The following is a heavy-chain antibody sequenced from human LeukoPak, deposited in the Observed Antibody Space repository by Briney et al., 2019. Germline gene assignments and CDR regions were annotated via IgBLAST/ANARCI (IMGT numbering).Heavy chain of an antibody. CDR2: IYYSGST. D-gene: IGHD3-9*01. Sequence: SETLSLTCTVSGGSISSYYWSWIRQPPGKGLEWIGYIYYSGSTNYNPSLKSRVTISVGTSKNQFSLKLSSVTAADTAVYYCARGVLDILTGYYHFDYRGQGTLVTVSS. J-gene: IGHJ4*02. CDR1: GGSISSYY. V-gene: IGHV4-59*01. CDR3: ARGVLDILTGYYHFDY.